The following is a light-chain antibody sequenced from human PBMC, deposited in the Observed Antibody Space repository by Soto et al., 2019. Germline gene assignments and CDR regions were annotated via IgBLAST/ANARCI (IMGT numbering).Light chain of an antibody. V-gene: IGLV1-40*01. CDR2: GNI. CDR1: SSNIGAGYD. J-gene: IGLJ1*01. CDR3: QSYDTSLSADV. Sequence: QSVLAQPPSVSGAPGQTVTISCTGSSSNIGAGYDLHWYQQLPGTAPKLLLYGNINRPSGVPDRFSGSKSGTSASLAITGLQAEDEADYYCQSYDTSLSADVFGTGTKLTVL.